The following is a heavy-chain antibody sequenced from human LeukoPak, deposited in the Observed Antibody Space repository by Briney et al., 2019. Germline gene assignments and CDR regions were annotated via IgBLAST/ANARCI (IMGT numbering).Heavy chain of an antibody. CDR2: IYYSGST. J-gene: IGHJ4*02. CDR3: ARQGLDGGAFY. Sequence: SETLSLTCTVSGGSISSSSYYWGWIRQPPGKGLEWIGSIYYSGSTYYHPSLKSRVTISVDTSKNQFSLKLSSVTAADTAVYYCARQGLDGGAFYWGQGTLVTVSS. V-gene: IGHV4-39*01. D-gene: IGHD4-23*01. CDR1: GGSISSSSYY.